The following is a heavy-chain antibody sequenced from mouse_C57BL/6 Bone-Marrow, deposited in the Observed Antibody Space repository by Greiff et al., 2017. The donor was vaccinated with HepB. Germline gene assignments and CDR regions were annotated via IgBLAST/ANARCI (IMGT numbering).Heavy chain of an antibody. CDR3: AREKGTMIKGWFAY. Sequence: EVQLQESGGGLVKPGGSLKLSCAASGFTFSSYAMSWVRQTPEKRLEWVATISDGGSYTYYPDNVKSRFTISRDNAKNNLYLQMSHLKSEDTAMYYCAREKGTMIKGWFAYWGQGTLVTVSA. D-gene: IGHD2-4*01. J-gene: IGHJ3*01. CDR2: ISDGGSYT. CDR1: GFTFSSYA. V-gene: IGHV5-4*01.